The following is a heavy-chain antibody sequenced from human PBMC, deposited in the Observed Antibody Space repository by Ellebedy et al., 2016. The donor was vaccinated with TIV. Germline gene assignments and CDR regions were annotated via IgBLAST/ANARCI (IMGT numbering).Heavy chain of an antibody. V-gene: IGHV3-23*01. CDR2: ITTSGGST. CDR1: GLTFKDYA. CDR3: ARDSGFYCLDF. J-gene: IGHJ4*02. Sequence: GESLKISXAASGLTFKDYAMSWVRQAPGKGLEWVSGITTSGGSTYYPDSVKGRFTISRDNAANSVFLQMSSLRAHDTAVYYCARDSGFYCLDFWGQGTLVTVSS. D-gene: IGHD2-15*01.